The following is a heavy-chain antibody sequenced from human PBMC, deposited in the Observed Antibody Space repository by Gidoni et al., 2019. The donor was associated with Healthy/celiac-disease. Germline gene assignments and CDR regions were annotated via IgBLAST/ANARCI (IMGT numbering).Heavy chain of an antibody. CDR2: T. Sequence: TLYNVSLKSRVTMSVDTSKNQFSLKLSSVTAADTAVYYCARGDDGYYYYGMDVWGQGTTVTVSS. D-gene: IGHD2-8*01. V-gene: IGHV4-4*06. CDR3: ARGDDGYYYYGMDV. J-gene: IGHJ6*02.